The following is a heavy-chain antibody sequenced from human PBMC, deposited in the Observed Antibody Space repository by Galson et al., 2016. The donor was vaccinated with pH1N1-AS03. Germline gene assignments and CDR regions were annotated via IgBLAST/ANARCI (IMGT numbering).Heavy chain of an antibody. D-gene: IGHD3-9*01. CDR3: GRSYNFDVGDY. Sequence: SVKVSCKASGYTFSGWGSTWVGGAPGEGVGGVGWCVGHSGNTRQAQSGQRRVTMTTDTSTNTAYMELRSLKSDDTAVYFCGRSYNFDVGDYWGQGTLVTVSS. CDR1: GYTFSGWG. CDR2: CVGHSGNT. V-gene: IGHV1-18*01. J-gene: IGHJ4*02.